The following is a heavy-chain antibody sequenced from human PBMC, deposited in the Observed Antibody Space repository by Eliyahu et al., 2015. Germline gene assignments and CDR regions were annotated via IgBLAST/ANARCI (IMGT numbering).Heavy chain of an antibody. CDR2: INHSGST. D-gene: IGHD3-22*01. Sequence: QVQLQQWGAGLLKPSETLSLTCAVYGGSFXXYYWSWIRQPPGKGLEWIGEINHSGSTNYNPSLKSRVTISVDTSKNQFSLKLSSVTAADTAVYYCARRGITYYYDSSGLDYWGQGTLVTVSS. CDR1: GGSFXXYY. CDR3: ARRGITYYYDSSGLDY. J-gene: IGHJ4*02. V-gene: IGHV4-34*01.